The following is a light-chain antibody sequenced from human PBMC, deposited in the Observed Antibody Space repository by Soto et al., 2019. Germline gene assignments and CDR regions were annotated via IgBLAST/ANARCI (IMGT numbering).Light chain of an antibody. J-gene: IGKJ4*01. V-gene: IGKV1-5*01. Sequence: DIQMTQSPSSLSASVGDRVTITCRASQTISGYLNWYQQKPGKAPELLIYAASYLGNGVPSRFSGSGSGTYFTLTISSLQPDDFATYYCQQYNSYSLTFGGGTKVDIK. CDR2: AAS. CDR1: QTISGY. CDR3: QQYNSYSLT.